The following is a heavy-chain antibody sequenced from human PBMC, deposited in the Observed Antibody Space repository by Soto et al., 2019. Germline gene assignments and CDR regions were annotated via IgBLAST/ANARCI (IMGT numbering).Heavy chain of an antibody. CDR1: EFTFSSDG. D-gene: IGHD6-13*01. V-gene: IGHV3-30*18. CDR2: ISYDGSNK. J-gene: IGHJ6*04. Sequence: SLGLSCASSEFTFSSDGMHWVRQAPGKGLEWVAVISYDGSNKYYADSVKGRFTISRDNSKNTLYLQMTGQRAEDTAVYYYAKDRGAACIEYYSGLDVRGKGT. CDR3: AKDRGAACIEYYSGLDV.